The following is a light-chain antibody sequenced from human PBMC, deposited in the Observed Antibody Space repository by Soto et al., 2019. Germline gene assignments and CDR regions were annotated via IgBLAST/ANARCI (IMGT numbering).Light chain of an antibody. V-gene: IGKV1-39*01. CDR1: QTVSRY. CDR2: AAS. CDR3: QQTYSNLWT. Sequence: DIQLTQSPSSLSASVGDTVTITCRASQTVSRYLNWYQQKSGTAPKLLIYAASTLHTGVPSRFGGRGSGTDFTLTINNLQREDFADYFCQQTYSNLWTFGQGTRLEIK. J-gene: IGKJ5*01.